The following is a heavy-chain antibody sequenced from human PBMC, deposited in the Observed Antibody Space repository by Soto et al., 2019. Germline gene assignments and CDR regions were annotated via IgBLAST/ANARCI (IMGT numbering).Heavy chain of an antibody. CDR2: IFWNDDQ. V-gene: IGHV2-5*01. D-gene: IGHD5-18*01. J-gene: IGHJ4*02. CDR3: VHTGYSYDPFGY. Sequence: QITLKEAGPALVKPTQTLTLTCTFSGFSLTTYGVGVGWIRQPPGKALEWLALIFWNDDQRYSPSLKSRLTNTKDNSKIQVVLTTTNIDPVDTATYCCVHTGYSYDPFGYWGRGTLVNVSS. CDR1: GFSLTTYGVG.